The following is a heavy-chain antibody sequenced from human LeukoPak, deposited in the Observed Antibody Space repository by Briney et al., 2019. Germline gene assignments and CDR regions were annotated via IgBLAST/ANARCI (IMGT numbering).Heavy chain of an antibody. CDR1: GGSFSGYY. CDR2: INHSGST. D-gene: IGHD6-13*01. Sequence: SETLSLTCAVYGGSFSGYYWSWTRQPPGKGLEWIGEINHSGSTNYNPSLKSRVTISVDTSKNQFSLKLSSVTAAGTAVYYCARGLGAYSSSWHYRYYYYGMDVWGQGTTVTVSS. J-gene: IGHJ6*02. CDR3: ARGLGAYSSSWHYRYYYYGMDV. V-gene: IGHV4-34*01.